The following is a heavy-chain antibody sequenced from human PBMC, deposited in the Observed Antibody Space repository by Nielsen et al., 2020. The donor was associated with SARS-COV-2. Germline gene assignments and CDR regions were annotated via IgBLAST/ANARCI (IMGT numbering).Heavy chain of an antibody. D-gene: IGHD2-15*01. J-gene: IGHJ4*02. CDR1: GFTFDDYA. V-gene: IGHV3-9*01. CDR3: AKDLGFGDYYFDY. CDR2: ISWNSGSI. Sequence: SLRLSCAASGFTFDDYAMHWVRQAPGKGLEWVSGISWNSGSIGYADSVKGRFTISRDNAKNSLYLQMNSLRAEDTALYYCAKDLGFGDYYFDYWGQGTLVTVSS.